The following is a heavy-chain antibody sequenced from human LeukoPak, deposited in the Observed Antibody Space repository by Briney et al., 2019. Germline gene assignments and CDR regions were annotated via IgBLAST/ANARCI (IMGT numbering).Heavy chain of an antibody. V-gene: IGHV1-69*04. CDR2: IIPILGIA. D-gene: IGHD2-2*01. CDR1: GGTFSSYA. J-gene: IGHJ5*02. Sequence: SVKVSRKASGGTFSSYAISWVRQAPGQGLEWMGRIIPILGIANYAQKFQGRVTITADKSTSTAYMELSSLRSEDTAVYYCARDRDDIVVVPAAIPPGNWFDPWGQGTLVTVSS. CDR3: ARDRDDIVVVPAAIPPGNWFDP.